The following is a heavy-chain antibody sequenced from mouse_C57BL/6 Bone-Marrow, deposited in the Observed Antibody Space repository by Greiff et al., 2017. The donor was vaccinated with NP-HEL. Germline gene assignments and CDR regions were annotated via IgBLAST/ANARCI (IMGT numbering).Heavy chain of an antibody. CDR1: GYTFTSYW. V-gene: IGHV1-64*01. Sequence: VQLQQSGAELVKPGASVKLSCKASGYTFTSYWMHWVKQRPGQGLEWIGMIHPNSGSTNYNEKFKSKATLTVDKSSSTAYMQLSSLTSEDSAVYYCARERIYYYGSSHWYFDVWGTGTTVTVSS. CDR2: IHPNSGST. CDR3: ARERIYYYGSSHWYFDV. J-gene: IGHJ1*03. D-gene: IGHD1-1*01.